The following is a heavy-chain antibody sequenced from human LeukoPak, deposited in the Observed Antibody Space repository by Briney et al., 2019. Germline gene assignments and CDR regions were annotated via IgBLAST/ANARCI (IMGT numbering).Heavy chain of an antibody. Sequence: PGGSLRLSCAASGFIFSEYYMGWIRQAPGKGIEWVSYIDNSGGTTYYADSVKGRFTISRDDAKNSLFLQMNSLRAEDTAVYYCAKDIVAAGLFFDYWGQGILVTVSS. CDR3: AKDIVAAGLFFDY. D-gene: IGHD6-13*01. J-gene: IGHJ4*02. V-gene: IGHV3-11*01. CDR1: GFIFSEYY. CDR2: IDNSGGTT.